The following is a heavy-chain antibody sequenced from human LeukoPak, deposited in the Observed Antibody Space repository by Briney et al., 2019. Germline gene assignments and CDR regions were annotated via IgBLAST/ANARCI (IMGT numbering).Heavy chain of an antibody. J-gene: IGHJ4*02. Sequence: PGGSLRLSCVASGFTVSSNYMNWVRQAPGKGLEWVSVIYSGGSTYYADSVKGRFTISRDNSKNTLYLQMNSLRAEDTAVYYCARDLGYSGYAGGYWGQGTLVTVSS. CDR2: IYSGGST. CDR3: ARDLGYSGYAGGY. V-gene: IGHV3-66*01. D-gene: IGHD5-12*01. CDR1: GFTVSSNY.